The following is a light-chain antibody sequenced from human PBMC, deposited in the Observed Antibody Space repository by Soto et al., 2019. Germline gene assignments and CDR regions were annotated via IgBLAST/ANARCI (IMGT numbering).Light chain of an antibody. V-gene: IGKV1-9*01. Sequence: DIHLTHSPSFLSASVGDRVTITCRPSQAVPNNMAWYQQKQGKPPKLMIYAASTLESGVPSRFSGSGSGTEFTLTISSLQPDDVATYDCQHYNSYSEAFGQGTQVDIK. CDR3: QHYNSYSEA. CDR1: QAVPNN. J-gene: IGKJ1*01. CDR2: AAS.